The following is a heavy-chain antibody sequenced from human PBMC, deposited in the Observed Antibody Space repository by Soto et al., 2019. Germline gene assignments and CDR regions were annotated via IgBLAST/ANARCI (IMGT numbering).Heavy chain of an antibody. V-gene: IGHV3-30*18. Sequence: QSGGSLRLSCAASGFTFSSYGMHWVRQAPGKGLEWVAVISYDGSNKYYADSVKGRFTISRDNSKNTLYLQMNSLRAEDTAVYYCAKDGRITIFGVVIIGNWFDPWGQGTLVTVSS. J-gene: IGHJ5*02. D-gene: IGHD3-3*01. CDR2: ISYDGSNK. CDR3: AKDGRITIFGVVIIGNWFDP. CDR1: GFTFSSYG.